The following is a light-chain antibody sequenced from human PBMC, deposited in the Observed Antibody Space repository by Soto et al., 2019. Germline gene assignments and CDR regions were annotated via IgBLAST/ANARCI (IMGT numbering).Light chain of an antibody. V-gene: IGLV1-44*01. CDR1: SSIVGSNT. CDR2: SDD. J-gene: IGLJ3*02. CDR3: ASWEDSLNGWV. Sequence: QSVLTQPPSASGTPGQRVTISCSGSSSIVGSNTVSWYQQLPGTAPKVLIYSDDQRPSGVPDRFSGSRSGSSASLAISGLQSRDEADSYCASWEDSLNGWVIGGGTKLTVL.